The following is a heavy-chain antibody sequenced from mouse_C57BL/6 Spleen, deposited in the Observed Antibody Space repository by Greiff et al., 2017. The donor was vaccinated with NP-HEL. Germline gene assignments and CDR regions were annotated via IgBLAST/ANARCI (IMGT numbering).Heavy chain of an antibody. D-gene: IGHD2-4*01. Sequence: QVHVKQSGAELVRPGTSVKVSCKASGYAFTNYLIEWVKQRPGQGLEWIGVINPGSGGTNYNEKFKGKATLTADKSSSTAYMQLSSLTSEDSAVYFCARSFYDYGEGFDYWGQGTTLTVSS. CDR1: GYAFTNYL. CDR2: INPGSGGT. J-gene: IGHJ2*01. V-gene: IGHV1-54*01. CDR3: ARSFYDYGEGFDY.